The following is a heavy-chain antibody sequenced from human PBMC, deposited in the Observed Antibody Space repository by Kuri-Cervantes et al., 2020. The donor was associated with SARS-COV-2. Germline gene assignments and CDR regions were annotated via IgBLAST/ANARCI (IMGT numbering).Heavy chain of an antibody. CDR2: IYYSGSN. J-gene: IGHJ4*02. CDR3: ARHARITGIGFDY. Sequence: SETLSLTCTVSGGSISSYYWSWIRQPPGKGLEWNGSIYYSGSNYYNPSLKSRVTISVDTSKNQFSLKLSSVTAADTAVYYCARHARITGIGFDYWGQGTLVTVSS. CDR1: GGSISSYY. V-gene: IGHV4-59*05. D-gene: IGHD1-20*01.